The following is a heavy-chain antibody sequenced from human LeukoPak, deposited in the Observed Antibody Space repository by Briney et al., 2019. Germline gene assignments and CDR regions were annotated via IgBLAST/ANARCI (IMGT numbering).Heavy chain of an antibody. CDR1: GYTFTGYY. Sequence: GASVKVSCKASGYTFTGYYMHWVRQAPGQGLEWMGWINPNSGGTNYAQKFQGRVTMTRDTSISTAYMELSRLRSDDTAVYYCARAPTYCSGGSCSDYWGQGTLVTVSS. CDR2: INPNSGGT. V-gene: IGHV1-2*02. CDR3: ARAPTYCSGGSCSDY. D-gene: IGHD2-15*01. J-gene: IGHJ4*02.